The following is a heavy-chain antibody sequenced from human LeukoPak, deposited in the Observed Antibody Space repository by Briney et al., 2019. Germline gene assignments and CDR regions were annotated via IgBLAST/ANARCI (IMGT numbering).Heavy chain of an antibody. CDR3: ARGPWITMIVVDDKFDP. D-gene: IGHD3-22*01. J-gene: IGHJ5*02. V-gene: IGHV1-46*01. CDR2: INPSGGST. Sequence: ASVKVSCKASGYTFTSYYMHWVRQAPGHGLEWMGIINPSGGSTSYAQKFQGRVTMTRDTSTSTVYMELSSLRSEDTAVYYCARGPWITMIVVDDKFDPWGQGTLVTVSS. CDR1: GYTFTSYY.